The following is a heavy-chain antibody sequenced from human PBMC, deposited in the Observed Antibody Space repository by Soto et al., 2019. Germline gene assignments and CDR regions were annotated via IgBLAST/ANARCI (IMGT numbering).Heavy chain of an antibody. J-gene: IGHJ6*02. CDR1: GYTFTSYY. CDR2: INPSGGST. CDR3: AREDMEDKYYYYGMDV. V-gene: IGHV1-46*01. Sequence: GASVKVSCKASGYTFTSYYMHWVRQAPGQGLEWMGIINPSGGSTSYAQKFQGRVTMTRDTSTSTVYMELSSLRSEDTAVYCCAREDMEDKYYYYGMDVWGQGTTVTVSS. D-gene: IGHD1-1*01.